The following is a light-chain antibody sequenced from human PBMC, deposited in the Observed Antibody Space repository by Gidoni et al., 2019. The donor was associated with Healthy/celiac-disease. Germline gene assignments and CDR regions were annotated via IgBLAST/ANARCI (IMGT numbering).Light chain of an antibody. CDR3: MQALQTPT. CDR2: LGS. J-gene: IGKJ5*01. CDR1: HSLLPSNGYKY. V-gene: IGKV2-28*01. Sequence: DIVMTQSPLSLPVTPGEPASISCRSSHSLLPSNGYKYLYLYLQKPGHSPQLLIYLGSNRASGVPDMFSCSGSGTDFTLNICRLDAADFGVYYCMQALQTPTFGQGTRLEIK.